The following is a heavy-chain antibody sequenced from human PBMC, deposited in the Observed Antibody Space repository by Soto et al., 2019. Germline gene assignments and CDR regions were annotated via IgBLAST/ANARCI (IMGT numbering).Heavy chain of an antibody. J-gene: IGHJ1*01. CDR1: GFTFSSYA. Sequence: GGSLRLTCAASGFTFSSYAMSWVRQAPGKGLEWVSAISGSGGSTYYADSLKGRFTISRDNSKNTLYLQMNSLRAEDTAVYYCAKNPKWLGPPEYFQHWGQGTLVTVSS. D-gene: IGHD6-19*01. V-gene: IGHV3-23*01. CDR2: ISGSGGST. CDR3: AKNPKWLGPPEYFQH.